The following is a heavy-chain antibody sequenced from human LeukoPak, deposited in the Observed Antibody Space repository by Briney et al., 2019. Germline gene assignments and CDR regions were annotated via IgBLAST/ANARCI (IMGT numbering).Heavy chain of an antibody. J-gene: IGHJ3*02. CDR1: GGSISSSSYY. V-gene: IGHV4-39*07. Sequence: SETLSLTCTVSGGSISSSSYYWGWIRQPPGKGLEWIGSIYYSGSTYYNPSLKSRVTISVDTSKNQFSLKLSSVTAADTAVYYCARGEVEDAFDIWGQGTMVTVSS. CDR2: IYYSGST. CDR3: ARGEVEDAFDI. D-gene: IGHD1-26*01.